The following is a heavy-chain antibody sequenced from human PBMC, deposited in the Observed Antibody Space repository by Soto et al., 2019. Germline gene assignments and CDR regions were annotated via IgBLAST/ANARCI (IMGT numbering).Heavy chain of an antibody. CDR1: GGSFSGYY. D-gene: IGHD3-3*01. CDR3: ARRKITIFGVVIPFDY. J-gene: IGHJ4*02. V-gene: IGHV4-34*01. CDR2: INHSGST. Sequence: PSETLSLTCAVYGGSFSGYYWSWIRQPPGKGLEWIGEINHSGSTNYNPSLKSRVTISVDTSKNQFSLKLSSVTAADTDVYYCARRKITIFGVVIPFDYWGQGTLVTVSS.